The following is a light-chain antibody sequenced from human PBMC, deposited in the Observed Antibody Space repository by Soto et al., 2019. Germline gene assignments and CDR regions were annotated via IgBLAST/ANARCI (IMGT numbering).Light chain of an antibody. J-gene: IGKJ5*01. V-gene: IGKV3-20*01. CDR3: QQYGSSIT. Sequence: IVITHSPASLSVSPWERSTLSSRASQTVYSALVWYQQKPGQAPRLLIYGASSRATGIPDRFSGSGSGTDFTLTISRLEPEDFAVYYCQQYGSSITFGQGTRLETK. CDR1: QTVYSA. CDR2: GAS.